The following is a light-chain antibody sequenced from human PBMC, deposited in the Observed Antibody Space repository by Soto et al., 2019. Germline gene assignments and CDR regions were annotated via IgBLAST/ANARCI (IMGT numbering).Light chain of an antibody. V-gene: IGKV3-11*01. CDR1: QSVSNK. CDR2: DTS. J-gene: IGKJ5*01. Sequence: EIMWTQSPATLTFAPGEISMLSSRASQSVSNKLAWYQHKPGQAPRLLIYDTSNRATGIPARFSGSGSGTDFTLTISSLEPEDFAVYYCQQYGSSPITFGQGTRLEIK. CDR3: QQYGSSPIT.